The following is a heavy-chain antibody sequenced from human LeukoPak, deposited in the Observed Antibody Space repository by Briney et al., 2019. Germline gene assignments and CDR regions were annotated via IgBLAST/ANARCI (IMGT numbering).Heavy chain of an antibody. D-gene: IGHD3-9*01. Sequence: GRSLRLSCAASGFTFSSYAMHWVRQAPGKGLEWVAVISYDGSNKYYADSVKGRFTISRDNSKNSVYLLLNSLTPEDTAVYYCARDLRAGGTWSFGVYFDLWGRGTLVTVSS. J-gene: IGHJ2*01. CDR1: GFTFSSYA. CDR2: ISYDGSNK. V-gene: IGHV3-30*04. CDR3: ARDLRAGGTWSFGVYFDL.